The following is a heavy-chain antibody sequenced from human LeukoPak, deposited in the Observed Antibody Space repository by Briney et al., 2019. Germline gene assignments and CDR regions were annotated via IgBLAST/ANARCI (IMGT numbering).Heavy chain of an antibody. CDR1: GGSFSGYY. D-gene: IGHD3-22*01. Sequence: SETLSPTRAVYGGSFSGYYWSWIRQPPGKGLEWIGEINHSGSTNYNPSLKSRVTISVDTSKNQFSLKLSSVTAADTAVYYCASEARVHYDSSFYYSGWGEGTLVTVSS. J-gene: IGHJ4*02. V-gene: IGHV4-34*01. CDR2: INHSGST. CDR3: ASEARVHYDSSFYYSG.